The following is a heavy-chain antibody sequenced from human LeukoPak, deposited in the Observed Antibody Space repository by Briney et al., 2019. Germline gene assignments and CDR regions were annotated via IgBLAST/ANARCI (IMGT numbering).Heavy chain of an antibody. CDR1: GGSFSGYY. V-gene: IGHV4-34*01. Sequence: SETLSLTCAVYGGSFSGYYWSWIRQPPGKGLEWIGEINHSGSTNYNPSLKSRVTISADTSKNQFSLKLSSVTAADTAVYYCARTVLRFLEWLPKGGNWFDPWGQGTLVTVSS. D-gene: IGHD3-3*01. CDR3: ARTVLRFLEWLPKGGNWFDP. CDR2: INHSGST. J-gene: IGHJ5*02.